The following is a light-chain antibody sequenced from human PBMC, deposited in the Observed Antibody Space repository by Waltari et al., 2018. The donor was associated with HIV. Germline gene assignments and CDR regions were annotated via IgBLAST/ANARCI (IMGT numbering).Light chain of an antibody. CDR1: SSDVWSYNL. J-gene: IGLJ2*01. CDR3: CSYASTTDTYVV. Sequence: QSALTQPASVSGSPGQSITISCTGTSSDVWSYNLVSWYQQHPGKAPKLIIYEVSQRPSGVFNLFSGSKSGSTASLTISGLQPEDEADYCCCSYASTTDTYVVFGGGTKLTVL. CDR2: EVS. V-gene: IGLV2-23*02.